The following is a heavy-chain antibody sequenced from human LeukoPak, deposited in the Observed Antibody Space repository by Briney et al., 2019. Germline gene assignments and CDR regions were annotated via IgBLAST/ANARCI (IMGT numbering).Heavy chain of an antibody. J-gene: IGHJ2*01. CDR3: ARDRRYSYGRHWYFDL. D-gene: IGHD5-18*01. CDR1: GASVNGASVTTYY. Sequence: PSETLSLTCTVSGASVNGASVTTYYWSWIRQPPGKGLEWIGYIYYSGSTNYNPSLKSRVTISVDTSKNQFSLKLSSVTAADTAVYYCARDRRYSYGRHWYFDLWGRGTLVTVSS. V-gene: IGHV4-61*01. CDR2: IYYSGST.